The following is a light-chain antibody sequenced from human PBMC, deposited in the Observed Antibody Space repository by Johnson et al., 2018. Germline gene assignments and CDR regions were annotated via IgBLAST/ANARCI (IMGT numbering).Light chain of an antibody. Sequence: QSVLTQPPSVSAAPGQKVTISCSGSSSNMGNNYVSWYQQLPGTAPKLLIYENNKRPSGIPARFSGSQSGTSANLAITGLQTGDEADYYCGTWDSSLSAGNVFGTGTKVTVL. V-gene: IGLV1-51*02. CDR3: GTWDSSLSAGNV. CDR1: SSNMGNNY. J-gene: IGLJ1*01. CDR2: ENN.